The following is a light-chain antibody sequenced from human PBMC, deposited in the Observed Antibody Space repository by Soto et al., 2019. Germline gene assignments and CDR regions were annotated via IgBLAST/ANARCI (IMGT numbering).Light chain of an antibody. V-gene: IGLV2-11*01. CDR3: CSYAGTYTYV. CDR1: DSNIGFYNF. CDR2: DVN. J-gene: IGLJ1*01. Sequence: QSVLTQPRSVSGSPGQSVTISYTGTDSNIGFYNFVSWYQQHPDKAPHLVIYDVNKRPSGVPDRFSGSKSGNTASLTISGLQADDEADYYCCSYAGTYTYVFGIGTKVTVL.